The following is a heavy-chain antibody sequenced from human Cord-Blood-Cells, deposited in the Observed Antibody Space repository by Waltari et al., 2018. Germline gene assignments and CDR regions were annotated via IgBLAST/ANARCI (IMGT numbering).Heavy chain of an antibody. CDR1: VGTVSSYA. CDR3: ASPGFGSSSPPFYYYGMDV. CDR2: IIPIFGTA. Sequence: QVQLVQSGAEVKKPGSSVKVSCTASVGTVSSYASSWVRQAPGQGLEWMGGIIPIFGTANYAQKFQGRVTITADESTSTAYMELSSLRSEDTAVYYCASPGFGSSSPPFYYYGMDVWGQGTTVTVSS. D-gene: IGHD6-6*01. J-gene: IGHJ6*02. V-gene: IGHV1-69*01.